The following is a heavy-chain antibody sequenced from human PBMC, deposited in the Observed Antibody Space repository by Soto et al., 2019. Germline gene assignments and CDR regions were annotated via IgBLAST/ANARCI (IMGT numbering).Heavy chain of an antibody. CDR3: GRGRSGQIVVFY. D-gene: IGHD1-26*01. CDR2: IGPESGAT. J-gene: IGHJ4*02. V-gene: IGHV1-2*02. CDR1: GYTFTGHY. Sequence: ASVKVSCKTSGYTFTGHYIHWVRQAPQQGPEWMGEIGPESGATRYAQKFRGRVTMTMDTSTTTVYMELKNLSPDDTAVYYCGRGRSGQIVVFYWGQGTPVTVYS.